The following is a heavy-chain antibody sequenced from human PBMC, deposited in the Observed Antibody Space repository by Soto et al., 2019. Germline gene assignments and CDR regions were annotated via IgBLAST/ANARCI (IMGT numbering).Heavy chain of an antibody. CDR3: PVIKDCSRTHCYLASLDP. J-gene: IGHJ5*02. CDR2: IFSNADK. D-gene: IGHD2-2*01. CDR1: GLSRVEGRRG. V-gene: IGHV2-26*01. Sequence: SGPTVFNPPDTLRLSCPGSGLSRVEGRRGVRWRRQPSGQVLEWLAHIFSNADKSYSTSLKSRLTISTDTSRSQVVLTMTNMDPVDSATYYCPVIKDCSRTHCYLASLDPWGQGTLVTVSS.